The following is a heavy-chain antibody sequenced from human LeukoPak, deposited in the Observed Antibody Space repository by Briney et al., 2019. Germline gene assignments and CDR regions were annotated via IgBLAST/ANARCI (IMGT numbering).Heavy chain of an antibody. D-gene: IGHD6-19*01. J-gene: IGHJ4*02. Sequence: GSLRLSCAASGFTFSRYALSWVRPAPAKGPEWPPSISRCGTYTYYADSVKGRFTISRDNSQNTVYLQMNSLRAEDTAVYYCGKTTTGYSSGRNPAWPVDYWGQGTLVTVSS. CDR3: GKTTTGYSSGRNPAWPVDY. V-gene: IGHV3-23*01. CDR1: GFTFSRYA. CDR2: ISRCGTYT.